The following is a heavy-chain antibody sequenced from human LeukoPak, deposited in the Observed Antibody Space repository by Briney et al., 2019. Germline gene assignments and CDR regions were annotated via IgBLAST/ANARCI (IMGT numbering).Heavy chain of an antibody. CDR1: GYRFTNYW. CDR3: ARRAAEWELLDY. D-gene: IGHD1-26*01. CDR2: IYPGNSKT. Sequence: GESLKISCKGSGYRFTNYWIGWVRQMPGKGLEWMGIIYPGNSKTIYSPSFQGQVTISADKSITTAYLQWSSLKASDTAVYYCARRAAEWELLDYWGQGTLVTVSS. J-gene: IGHJ4*02. V-gene: IGHV5-51*01.